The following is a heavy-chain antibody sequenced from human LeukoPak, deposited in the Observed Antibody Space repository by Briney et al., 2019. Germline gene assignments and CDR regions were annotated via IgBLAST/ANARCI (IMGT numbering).Heavy chain of an antibody. D-gene: IGHD2-15*01. Sequence: KPSETLSRTCAVYGGSFSGYYWSWIRQPPGKGLEWIGEINHSGSTNYNPSLKSRVTISVDTSKNQFSLKLSSVTAADTAVYYCARSGSCSGGSCYRNYYYYMDVWGKGTTVTVSS. CDR1: GGSFSGYY. J-gene: IGHJ6*03. CDR3: ARSGSCSGGSCYRNYYYYMDV. V-gene: IGHV4-34*01. CDR2: INHSGST.